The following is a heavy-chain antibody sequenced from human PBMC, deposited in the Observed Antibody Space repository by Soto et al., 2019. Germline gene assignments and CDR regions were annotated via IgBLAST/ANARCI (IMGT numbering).Heavy chain of an antibody. Sequence: TLSLTCPVSGASISIGGYYWSWIRQHPGKGLEWIGYIYYSGSTYYNPSLKSRVTISVDTSKNQFSLKLSSVTAADTAVYYCARGPIVVVPAAILPYYFDYWGQGTLVTVYS. CDR2: IYYSGST. CDR1: GASISIGGYY. D-gene: IGHD2-2*02. V-gene: IGHV4-31*03. CDR3: ARGPIVVVPAAILPYYFDY. J-gene: IGHJ4*02.